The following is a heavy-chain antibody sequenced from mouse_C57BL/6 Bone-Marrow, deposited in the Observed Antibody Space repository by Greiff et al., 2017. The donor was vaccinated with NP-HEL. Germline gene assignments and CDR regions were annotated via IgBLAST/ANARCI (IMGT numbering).Heavy chain of an antibody. V-gene: IGHV2-9-1*01. CDR1: GFSFTSYA. J-gene: IGHJ4*01. CDR3: ARNPHDYGSSYYAMDY. CDR2: IWTGGGT. Sequence: VKVVESGPGLVAPSQSLSITCTVSGFSFTSYAISWVRQPPGKGLEWLGVIWTGGGTNYNSALKSRLSISKDNYKSQVFLKMNSLQTDDTARYYCARNPHDYGSSYYAMDYWGQGTSVTVSS. D-gene: IGHD1-1*01.